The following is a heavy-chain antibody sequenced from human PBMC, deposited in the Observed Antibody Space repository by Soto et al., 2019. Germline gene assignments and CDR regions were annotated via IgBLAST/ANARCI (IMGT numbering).Heavy chain of an antibody. Sequence: ASETLSLTCTVSGGSISSYYWRWIRQPPGKGLEWIGEIYHSGSTNYNPSLKSRVTISVDKSKNQFSLKLSSVTAADTAVYYCASVAKTINWPDNWGQGTLVTVS. J-gene: IGHJ5*02. V-gene: IGHV4-59*12. CDR3: ASVAKTINWPDN. CDR1: GGSISSYY. CDR2: IYHSGST.